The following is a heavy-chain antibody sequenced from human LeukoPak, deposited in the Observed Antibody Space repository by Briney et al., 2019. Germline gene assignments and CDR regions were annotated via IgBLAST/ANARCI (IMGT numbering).Heavy chain of an antibody. D-gene: IGHD6-6*01. Sequence: PGGSLRLSCAASGFTFSDYYMSWIRQAPGKGLEWVSSISSSSSYIYYAGSVKGRFTISRDNAKNSLYLQMNSLRAEDTAVYYCAGSYSSSSLNFQHWGQGTLVTVSS. CDR3: AGSYSSSSLNFQH. V-gene: IGHV3-11*06. CDR1: GFTFSDYY. CDR2: ISSSSSYI. J-gene: IGHJ1*01.